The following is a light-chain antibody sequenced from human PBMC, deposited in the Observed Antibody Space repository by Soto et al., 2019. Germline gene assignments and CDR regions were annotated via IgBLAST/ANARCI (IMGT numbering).Light chain of an antibody. CDR3: QQYNSYWT. CDR2: GAS. CDR1: QDINKN. V-gene: IGKV1-16*01. Sequence: DIQMTQSPSSLSASVGDRVTITCQASQDINKNLIWYQQKPGKAPKLLIYGASSRATGIPDRFSGSGSGTEFTLTISSLQPDDFATYYCQQYNSYWTFGQGTKVDI. J-gene: IGKJ1*01.